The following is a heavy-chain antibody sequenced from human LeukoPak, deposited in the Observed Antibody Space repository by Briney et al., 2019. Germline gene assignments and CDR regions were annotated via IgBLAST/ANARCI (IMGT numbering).Heavy chain of an antibody. CDR2: ISGSGGST. Sequence: GGSLRLSCAASGFTFSSYAMSWVRQAPGKGLEWVSAISGSGGSTYYADSVKGRFTISRDNSKNTLYLQMNSLRAEDTARYYWAKRRRKGLGSGGGYGMDGWGQGTTVNVSS. D-gene: IGHD3-10*01. V-gene: IGHV3-23*01. CDR1: GFTFSSYA. J-gene: IGHJ6*02. CDR3: AKRRRKGLGSGGGYGMDG.